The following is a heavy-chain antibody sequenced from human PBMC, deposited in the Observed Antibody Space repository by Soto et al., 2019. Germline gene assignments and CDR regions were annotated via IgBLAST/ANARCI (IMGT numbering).Heavy chain of an antibody. CDR1: GGSISSYY. D-gene: IGHD6-13*01. CDR2: IFYFGST. Sequence: ASETLSLTCTVSGGSISSYYWSWIRQTPGKGLEWIGYIFYFGSTNYNPSLKSRVTLSIDTSKNQLSLKLSSVTAADTAVYYCARVHSSSYHYFDYWGQGTLVTVSS. J-gene: IGHJ4*02. CDR3: ARVHSSSYHYFDY. V-gene: IGHV4-59*08.